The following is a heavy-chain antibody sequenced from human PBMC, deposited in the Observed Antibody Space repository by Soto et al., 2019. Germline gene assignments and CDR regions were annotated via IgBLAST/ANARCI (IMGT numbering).Heavy chain of an antibody. D-gene: IGHD2-21*01. CDR3: ARDDDNTGHCSLLNY. CDR2: ISSDGTKE. CDR1: GFTFSNYG. J-gene: IGHJ4*02. Sequence: QVQLVESGGGVVQPGRSLRLSCAASGFTFSNYGIHWVRQAPGKGLEWVAAISSDGTKEYYGDSVKGRFTISRDSSKNTVYLQVNSLSAEDTAVYYCARDDDNTGHCSLLNYWGQGTLVTVS. V-gene: IGHV3-33*05.